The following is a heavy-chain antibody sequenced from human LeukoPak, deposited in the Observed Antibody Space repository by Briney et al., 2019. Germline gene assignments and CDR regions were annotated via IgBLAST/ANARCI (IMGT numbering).Heavy chain of an antibody. Sequence: GGSLRLSCVASGFTFSDFSDYYMSWTRQAPGKGLEWVSYISSSGSTIYYADSVKGRFTISRDNAKNSLYLQMNSLRAEDTAVYYCARGHNGYSYYYYGMDVWGKGTTVTVSS. CDR1: GFTFSDFSDYY. J-gene: IGHJ6*04. V-gene: IGHV3-11*04. CDR3: ARGHNGYSYYYYGMDV. CDR2: ISSSGSTI. D-gene: IGHD5-18*01.